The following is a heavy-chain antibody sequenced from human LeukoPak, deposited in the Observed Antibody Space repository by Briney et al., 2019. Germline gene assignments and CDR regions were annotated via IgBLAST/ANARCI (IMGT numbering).Heavy chain of an antibody. CDR3: ARDGSGSYYDFNNWFDP. J-gene: IGHJ5*02. V-gene: IGHV4-34*01. D-gene: IGHD3-10*01. CDR2: INHSGST. Sequence: PSETLSLTCAVYGGSFSGYYWSRIRQPPGKGLEWIGEINHSGSTNYNPSLKSRVTISVDTSKNQFSLKLSSVTAADTAVYYCARDGSGSYYDFNNWFDPWGQGTLVTVSS. CDR1: GGSFSGYY.